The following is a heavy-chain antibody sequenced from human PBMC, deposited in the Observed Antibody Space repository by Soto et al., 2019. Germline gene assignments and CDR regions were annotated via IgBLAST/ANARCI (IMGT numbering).Heavy chain of an antibody. Sequence: QVLLQESGPGLVKPSETLSLTCTVSGGSINNYYWNWIRQPPGKGLEWIGSIHYSGSTNYKPSLKSRPTISVDTSNNQCSLQWNSVTAADTAVYYCATGRFSALVRGVLIFDPWGQGTLVTVSS. CDR3: ATGRFSALVRGVLIFDP. CDR2: IHYSGST. J-gene: IGHJ5*02. D-gene: IGHD3-10*01. V-gene: IGHV4-59*01. CDR1: GGSINNYY.